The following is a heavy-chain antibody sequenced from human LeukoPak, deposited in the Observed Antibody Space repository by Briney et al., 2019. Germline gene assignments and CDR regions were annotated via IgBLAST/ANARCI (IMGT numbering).Heavy chain of an antibody. D-gene: IGHD6-13*01. CDR3: ARGIAAEFDY. CDR2: IYYSGST. Sequence: SETLSLTCTVSGSSINDYYWSWIRQPPGKGLEWIGYIYYSGSTNYNPSLKSRVTISVDTSKNQFSLKLSSVTAADAAVYYCARGIAAEFDYWGQGTLVTVSS. CDR1: GSSINDYY. V-gene: IGHV4-59*01. J-gene: IGHJ4*02.